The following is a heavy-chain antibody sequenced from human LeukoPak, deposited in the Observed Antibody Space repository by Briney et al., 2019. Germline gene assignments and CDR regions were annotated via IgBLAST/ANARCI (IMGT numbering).Heavy chain of an antibody. CDR2: IPGSGGAT. CDR3: ARARPWDSSRSYYFGMDV. D-gene: IGHD3-22*01. Sequence: GGSLRLSREASGFTFSSYAIRWVRLAPGTGLEWVSSIPGSGGATYYADSVRGRFSISRDSSKNTVYLQMNSLRDEDTAVYYCARARPWDSSRSYYFGMDVWGHGTTVTVSS. CDR1: GFTFSSYA. V-gene: IGHV3-23*01. J-gene: IGHJ6*02.